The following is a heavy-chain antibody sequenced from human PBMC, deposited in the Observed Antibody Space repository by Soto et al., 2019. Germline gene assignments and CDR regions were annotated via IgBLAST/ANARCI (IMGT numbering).Heavy chain of an antibody. V-gene: IGHV3-7*01. CDR3: ARVWNNGRFDY. D-gene: IGHD3-3*01. J-gene: IGHJ4*02. Sequence: EVQLVESGGGLVQPGGSLRLSCAASGFTFSSYWMSWVRQAPGKGLEWVASIKQDGSEKQYVDSVKGRVTISRDNAKNSLYVQMNSLRAEDTAVYYCARVWNNGRFDYWGQGTLVAVSS. CDR2: IKQDGSEK. CDR1: GFTFSSYW.